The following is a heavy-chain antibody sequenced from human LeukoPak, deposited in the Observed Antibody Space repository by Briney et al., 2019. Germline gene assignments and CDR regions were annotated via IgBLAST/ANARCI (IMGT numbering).Heavy chain of an antibody. Sequence: GGALRLTCVAAGVSISSHWRSWVRQAPGKGLEWVAVISYDGSNKYYADSVKGRFTISRDNSKNTPYLQMNSLRAEDTAVYYCAREGPAVATCFDYWGQGTLVTVSS. V-gene: IGHV3-30-3*01. D-gene: IGHD2-2*01. CDR2: ISYDGSNK. J-gene: IGHJ4*02. CDR1: GVSISSHW. CDR3: AREGPAVATCFDY.